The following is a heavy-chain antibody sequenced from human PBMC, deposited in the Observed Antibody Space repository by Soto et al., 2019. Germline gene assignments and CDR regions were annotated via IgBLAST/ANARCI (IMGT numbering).Heavy chain of an antibody. V-gene: IGHV3-30*18. CDR3: AKDDNVEYSSSSGYYGMDV. CDR1: GFTFSSYG. D-gene: IGHD6-6*01. CDR2: ISYDGSNK. J-gene: IGHJ6*02. Sequence: PGGSLRLSCAASGFTFSSYGMHWVRQAPGKGLEWVAVISYDGSNKYYADSVKGRFTISRDNSKNTLYLQMNGLRAEDTAVYYCAKDDNVEYSSSSGYYGMDVWGQGTTVTVSS.